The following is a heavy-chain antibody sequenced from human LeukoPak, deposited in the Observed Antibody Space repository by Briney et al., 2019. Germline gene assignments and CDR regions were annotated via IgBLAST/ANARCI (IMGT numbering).Heavy chain of an antibody. J-gene: IGHJ4*02. CDR2: IYYSGGT. CDR1: GASFTTSC. V-gene: IGHV4-59*01. Sequence: AETLTLTCTVSGASFTTSCWTWVRQPPGKGLEWIGYIYYSGGTNYNPSLKSRVTISVDTSKNQFSLKLSSVTAADTAVYFCARGPVTTGYFAYWGQGTLVTVSS. CDR3: ARGPVTTGYFAY. D-gene: IGHD4-17*01.